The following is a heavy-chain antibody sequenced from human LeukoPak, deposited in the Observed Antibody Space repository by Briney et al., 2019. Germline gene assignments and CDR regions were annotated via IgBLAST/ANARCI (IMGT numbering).Heavy chain of an antibody. CDR3: ARGSPYYYDSSGAPADFQH. Sequence: ASVKVSCKASGYTFTSYGISWVRQAPGQGLEWMGIINPSGGSTSYAQKFQGRVTMTRDTSTSTVYMELSSLRSEDTAVYYCARGSPYYYDSSGAPADFQHWGQGTLVTVSS. D-gene: IGHD3-22*01. J-gene: IGHJ1*01. CDR1: GYTFTSYG. V-gene: IGHV1-46*01. CDR2: INPSGGST.